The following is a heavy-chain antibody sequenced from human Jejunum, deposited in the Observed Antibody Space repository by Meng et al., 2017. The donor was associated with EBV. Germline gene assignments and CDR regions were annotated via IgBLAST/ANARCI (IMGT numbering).Heavy chain of an antibody. Sequence: QVQLVQSGAKVKDPGASGKVSCKASGYTFTNYGVSWVRQAPGQGLEWMGWISAYNGNTDYAQKLQGRVTMTTDTPTSTAYMELRSLRSDDTAVYYCTILSHCDGGICYSYDYWGQGTLVTVSS. CDR1: GYTFTNYG. CDR3: TILSHCDGGICYSYDY. D-gene: IGHD2-15*01. CDR2: ISAYNGNT. V-gene: IGHV1-18*01. J-gene: IGHJ4*02.